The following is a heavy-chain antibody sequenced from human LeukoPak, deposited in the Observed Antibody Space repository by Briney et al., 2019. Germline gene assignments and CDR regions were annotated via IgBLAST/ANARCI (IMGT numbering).Heavy chain of an antibody. CDR3: GSIGSSWYEDY. J-gene: IGHJ4*02. D-gene: IGHD6-13*01. CDR1: GFTFSSYW. V-gene: IGHV3-7*01. CDR2: IKQDGSEK. Sequence: PGGSLRLSCAASGFTFSSYWMSWVRQAPGKGLEWVANIKQDGSEKYYVDSVKGRFTISRDNAKNSLYLQMNSLSAEDTAVYYCGSIGSSWYEDYCGQGTRVTVSS.